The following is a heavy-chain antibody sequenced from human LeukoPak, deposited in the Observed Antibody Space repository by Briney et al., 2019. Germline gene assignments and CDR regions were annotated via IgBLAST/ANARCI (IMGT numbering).Heavy chain of an antibody. V-gene: IGHV3-23*01. CDR2: ISGSGGST. CDR1: GFTFSSYG. CDR3: ARVENDFWSGSSSYMDV. D-gene: IGHD3-3*01. J-gene: IGHJ6*03. Sequence: GGSLRLSCAASGFTFSSYGMSWVRQAPGKGLEWVSAISGSGGSTYYADSVKGRFTISRDNAKNSLYLQMNSLRAEDTAMYYCARVENDFWSGSSSYMDVWGKGTTVTVSS.